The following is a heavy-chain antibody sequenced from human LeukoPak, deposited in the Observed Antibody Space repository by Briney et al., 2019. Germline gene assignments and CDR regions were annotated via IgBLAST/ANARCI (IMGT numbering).Heavy chain of an antibody. CDR1: GGSFSGYY. D-gene: IGHD3-22*01. CDR2: INHSGRN. V-gene: IGHV4-34*01. CDR3: AKSNGYGLIDI. Sequence: SKTLSLTCAVYGGSFSGYYWSWIRQPPGKGLEWIGEINHSGRNNYNPSLKSRVTISLDTSKNQFSLKLSSVTAADTAVYYCAKSNGYGLIDIWGQGTMVTVSS. J-gene: IGHJ3*02.